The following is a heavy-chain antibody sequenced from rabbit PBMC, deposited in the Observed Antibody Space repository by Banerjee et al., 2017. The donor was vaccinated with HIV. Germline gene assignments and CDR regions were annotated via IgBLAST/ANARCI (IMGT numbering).Heavy chain of an antibody. CDR1: GIDFSSSYW. CDR2: IYTGSDSA. Sequence: PGASLTLTCTASGIDFSSSYWICWVRQAPGKGLEWIGCIYTGSDSAYYASWVNGRFTISSDNVQNTVDLQLNSLTAADTATYFCARDFKSRLTYYGMDLWGPGTLVTVS. CDR3: ARDFKSRLTYYGMDL. D-gene: IGHD4-1*01. J-gene: IGHJ6*01. V-gene: IGHV1S43*01.